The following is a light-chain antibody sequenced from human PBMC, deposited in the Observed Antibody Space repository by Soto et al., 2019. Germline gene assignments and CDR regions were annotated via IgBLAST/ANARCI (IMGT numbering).Light chain of an antibody. CDR2: DAS. V-gene: IGKV1-5*01. Sequence: DIQMTQSPSTLSAFVGDRVTITCRSSQNINRWLAWFQQKPGKAPKLLIYDASTLKSGVPSRFSGSGSGTEFTLTISSLQPDDFATYYCQQSYSTPITFGQGTRLEIK. CDR3: QQSYSTPIT. CDR1: QNINRW. J-gene: IGKJ5*01.